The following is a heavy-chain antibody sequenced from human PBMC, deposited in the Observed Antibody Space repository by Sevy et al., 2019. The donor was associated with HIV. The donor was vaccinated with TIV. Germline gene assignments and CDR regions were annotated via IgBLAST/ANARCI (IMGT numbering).Heavy chain of an antibody. D-gene: IGHD3-3*01. CDR2: ISGSGGNT. CDR1: GFPFSSFA. CDR3: VKDKSAGVVDFDF. J-gene: IGHJ4*02. Sequence: GGSLRLSCAASGFPFSSFAMRWVRQAPGKGLEWVSVISGSGGNTYYADSMKGRFTISRDNSKNTVYLQINSLRVEDTAVYYCVKDKSAGVVDFDFWGQGSLVTVSS. V-gene: IGHV3-23*01.